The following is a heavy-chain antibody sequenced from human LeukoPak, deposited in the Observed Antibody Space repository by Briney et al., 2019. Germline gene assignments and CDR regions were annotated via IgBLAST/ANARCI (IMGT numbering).Heavy chain of an antibody. CDR1: GFTFSDYY. Sequence: GGSLRPSCAASGFTFSDYYMSWIRQAPGKGLEWVSYISSSSSYTNYADSVKGRFTISRDNAKNSLYLQMNSLRAEDTAVYYCARDLTGTTPGDYWGQGTLVTVPS. CDR2: ISSSSSYT. CDR3: ARDLTGTTPGDY. D-gene: IGHD1-20*01. J-gene: IGHJ4*02. V-gene: IGHV3-11*06.